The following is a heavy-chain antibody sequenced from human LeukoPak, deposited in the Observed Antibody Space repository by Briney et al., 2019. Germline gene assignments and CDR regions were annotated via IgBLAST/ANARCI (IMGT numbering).Heavy chain of an antibody. Sequence: GGSLRLSCAASGFTFSSYEMNLVRQAPGKGLEWVSYISSSSSTIYYADSVKGRFTISRDNAKNSLYLQMNSLRAEDTAVYYCAREGPRQLVQGGFDYWGQGTLVTVSS. CDR1: GFTFSSYE. D-gene: IGHD6-13*01. V-gene: IGHV3-48*03. CDR2: ISSSSSTI. CDR3: AREGPRQLVQGGFDY. J-gene: IGHJ4*02.